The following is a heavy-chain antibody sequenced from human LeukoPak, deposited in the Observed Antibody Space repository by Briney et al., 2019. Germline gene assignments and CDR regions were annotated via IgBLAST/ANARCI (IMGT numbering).Heavy chain of an antibody. CDR2: IIPIFGTA. CDR1: GGTFSSYA. CDR3: ARSRGYCSGGSCSYYYYYMDV. J-gene: IGHJ6*03. V-gene: IGHV1-69*13. Sequence: SVKVSCKASGGTFSSYAISWVRQAPGQGLEWMGGIIPIFGTANYAQKFQGRVTITADESTSTAYMELSSLRSEDTAVYYCARSRGYCSGGSCSYYYYYMDVWGKGTTVTISS. D-gene: IGHD2-15*01.